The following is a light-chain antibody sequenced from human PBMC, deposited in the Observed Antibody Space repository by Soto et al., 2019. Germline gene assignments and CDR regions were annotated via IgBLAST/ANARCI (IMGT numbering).Light chain of an antibody. CDR3: QSYDFGLSAHNYV. CDR1: SSNIGAGYD. V-gene: IGLV1-40*01. Sequence: QSVLTQPPSVSGAPGQRVTISCTGSSSNIGAGYDVHWYQQFPGTAPRLLIYANNNRPSGVPDRSSGSKSGTSASLAITGLQADDEAEYYCQSYDFGLSAHNYVFGTGTKVTVL. CDR2: ANN. J-gene: IGLJ1*01.